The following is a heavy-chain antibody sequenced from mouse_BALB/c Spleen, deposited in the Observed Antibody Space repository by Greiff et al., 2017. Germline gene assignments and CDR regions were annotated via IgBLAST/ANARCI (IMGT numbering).Heavy chain of an antibody. V-gene: IGHV5-17*02. D-gene: IGHD2-14*01. CDR2: ISSGSSTI. CDR3: ASGYYRYDGFAY. Sequence: EVKLMESGGGLVQPGGSRKLSCAASGFTFSSFGMHWVRQAPEKGLEWVAYISSGSSTIYYADTVKGRFTISRDNPKNTLFLQITSLRSEDTAMYYCASGYYRYDGFAYWGQGTLVTVSA. J-gene: IGHJ3*01. CDR1: GFTFSSFG.